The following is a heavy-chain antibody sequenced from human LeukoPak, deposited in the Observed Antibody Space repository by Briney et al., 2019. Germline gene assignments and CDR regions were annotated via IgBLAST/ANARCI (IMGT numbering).Heavy chain of an antibody. CDR3: AKDQEDFWSGYSD. V-gene: IGHV3-30*18. J-gene: IGHJ4*02. Sequence: AGGSLRLSCAASGFTFSSYGMHWVRQAPGKGLEWVAVISYDGSNKYYADSVKGRFTISRDNSKNTLYLQMNSLRAEDTAVYYCAKDQEDFWSGYSDWGQGTLVTVSS. CDR2: ISYDGSNK. D-gene: IGHD3-3*01. CDR1: GFTFSSYG.